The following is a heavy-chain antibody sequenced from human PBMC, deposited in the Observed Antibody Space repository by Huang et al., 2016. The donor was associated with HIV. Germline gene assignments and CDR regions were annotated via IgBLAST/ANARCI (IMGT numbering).Heavy chain of an antibody. CDR1: GYIFRNYD. V-gene: IGHV1-8*01. CDR2: LNPNSGKT. CDR3: ARLTSGWYQDY. J-gene: IGHJ4*02. D-gene: IGHD6-19*01. Sequence: QVQLVQSGHEVKKPGASVKVSCQTSGYIFRNYDINWVRQAPGQGLRWMGWLNPNSGKTAYGQNFQGRVTLTRSTSTGAAYMVLNSLTSQDTAVYYCARLTSGWYQDYWGQGTLVTVSS.